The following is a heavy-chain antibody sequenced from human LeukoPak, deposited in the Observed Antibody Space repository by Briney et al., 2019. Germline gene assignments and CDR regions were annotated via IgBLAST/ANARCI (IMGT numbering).Heavy chain of an antibody. V-gene: IGHV1-2*02. Sequence: ASVKVSCKASGYTFTGYYMRWVRQAPGQGLDYMGWINPKRGDTNYAQKFQGRVTMTRDTSITTAYMELSRLTSDDTAVYYCARGTFSDYWGQGTLVTVSS. CDR2: INPKRGDT. CDR3: ARGTFSDY. J-gene: IGHJ4*02. D-gene: IGHD1-14*01. CDR1: GYTFTGYY.